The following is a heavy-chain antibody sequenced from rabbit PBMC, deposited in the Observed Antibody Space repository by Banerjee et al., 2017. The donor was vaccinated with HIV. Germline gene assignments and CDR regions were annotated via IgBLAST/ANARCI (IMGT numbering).Heavy chain of an antibody. CDR1: GFDFSSYYY. J-gene: IGHJ4*01. V-gene: IGHV1S45*01. Sequence: QEQLVESGGGLVQPEGSLTLTCKASGFDFSSYYYMCWVRQAPGKGLEWIACIDTGSSGSTYYASWAKGRFTISKPSSTTVTLQMTSLPAADTATYFCARDRACTTNSGCWDYFDLWGPGTLVTVS. CDR2: IDTGSSGST. CDR3: ARDRACTTNSGCWDYFDL. D-gene: IGHD1-1*01.